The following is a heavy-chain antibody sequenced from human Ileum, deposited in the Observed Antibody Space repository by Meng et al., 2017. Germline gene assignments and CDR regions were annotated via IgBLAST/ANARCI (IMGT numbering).Heavy chain of an antibody. D-gene: IGHD3-3*02. Sequence: ESLKIPFAACGLAFSSYWMHRVRQAPGKGLVWVSRINSDGDSPSYEDSVKRRFTTSRKNAKSTQYLQMNSLGDEDTAVYYCATFEYSISALDYWGQGAQVTVSS. V-gene: IGHV3-74*01. J-gene: IGHJ4*02. CDR2: INSDGDSP. CDR3: ATFEYSISALDY. CDR1: GLAFSSYW.